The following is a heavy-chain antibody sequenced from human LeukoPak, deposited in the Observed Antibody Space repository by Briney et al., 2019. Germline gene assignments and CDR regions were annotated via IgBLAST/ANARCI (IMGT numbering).Heavy chain of an antibody. CDR3: ARENTMVRGVPYYYYMDV. CDR2: IYYSGST. V-gene: IGHV4-39*02. D-gene: IGHD3-10*01. Sequence: SETLSLTCTVSGGSISSSSYYWGWIRQPPGKGLEWNGRIYYSGSTYYNPSLKSRVTISVDTSKNQFSLKLSSVTAADTAVYYCARENTMVRGVPYYYYMDVWGKGTTVTISS. CDR1: GGSISSSSYY. J-gene: IGHJ6*03.